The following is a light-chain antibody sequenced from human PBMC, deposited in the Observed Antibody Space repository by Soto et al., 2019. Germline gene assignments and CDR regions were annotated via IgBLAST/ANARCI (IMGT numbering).Light chain of an antibody. CDR3: TSYTSSTNPCV. V-gene: IGLV2-18*02. Sequence: QSALTQPPSVSGSPGQSVTISCTGTSSDVGSNNRVSWYQQPPGTAPKLMIYEVSNRPSGVPDRFSGSKSGNTASLTISGLRAEDEADYYCTSYTSSTNPCVFGTGTKVTVL. CDR2: EVS. CDR1: SSDVGSNNR. J-gene: IGLJ1*01.